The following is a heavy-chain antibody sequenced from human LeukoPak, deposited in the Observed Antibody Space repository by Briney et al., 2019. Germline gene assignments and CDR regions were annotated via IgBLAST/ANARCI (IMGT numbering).Heavy chain of an antibody. D-gene: IGHD6-13*01. CDR3: ARDGIAAAGIRGFYGY. Sequence: GGSLRLSCAASGFTFSSYWMHWVRQAPGKGLVWVSRINSDGSSTSYADSVKGRFTIPRDNARNTLYLQMNSLRAEDTAVYYCARDGIAAAGIRGFYGYWGQGTLVTVSS. CDR1: GFTFSSYW. J-gene: IGHJ4*02. CDR2: INSDGSST. V-gene: IGHV3-74*01.